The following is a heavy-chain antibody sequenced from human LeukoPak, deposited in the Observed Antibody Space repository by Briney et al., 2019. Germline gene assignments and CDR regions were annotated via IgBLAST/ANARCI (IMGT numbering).Heavy chain of an antibody. CDR3: VRDPGDGVPAAITYYFDY. CDR2: IYYSGST. CDR1: GGSISSYY. Sequence: SETLSLTCTVSGGSISSYYWSWIRQPPGKGLEWIGYIYYSGSTNYNPSLKSRVTISVDTSKNQFSLKLSSVTAADTAVYYCVRDPGDGVPAAITYYFDYWGQGTLVTVSS. J-gene: IGHJ4*02. V-gene: IGHV4-59*01. D-gene: IGHD2-2*01.